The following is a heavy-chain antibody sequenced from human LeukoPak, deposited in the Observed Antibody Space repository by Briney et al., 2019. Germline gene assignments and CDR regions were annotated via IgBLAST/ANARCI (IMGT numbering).Heavy chain of an antibody. Sequence: ASVKVSCKASGYTFTSYGIIWVRQAPGQGLEWMGWISAYNGNTNYAQKLQGRVTMTTDTSTSTAYMELRSLRSDDTAVYYCARLGYCSSTSCRRFDPWGQGTLVTVSS. D-gene: IGHD2-2*01. CDR1: GYTFTSYG. V-gene: IGHV1-18*04. CDR3: ARLGYCSSTSCRRFDP. J-gene: IGHJ5*02. CDR2: ISAYNGNT.